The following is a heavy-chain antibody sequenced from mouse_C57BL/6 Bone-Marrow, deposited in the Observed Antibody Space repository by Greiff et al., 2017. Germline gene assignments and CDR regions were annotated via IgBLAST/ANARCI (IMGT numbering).Heavy chain of an antibody. CDR2: IDPENGDT. CDR1: GFNIKDDY. D-gene: IGHD1-1*01. Sequence: VQLQQSGAELVRPGASVKLSCTASGFNIKDDYMHWVKQRPEQGLEWIGWIDPENGDTEYASKFQGKATITADTSSNTAYLQLSSLTSEDTAVYYCNTSLLLRWGYAMDYWGQGTSVTVSS. CDR3: NTSLLLRWGYAMDY. J-gene: IGHJ4*01. V-gene: IGHV14-4*01.